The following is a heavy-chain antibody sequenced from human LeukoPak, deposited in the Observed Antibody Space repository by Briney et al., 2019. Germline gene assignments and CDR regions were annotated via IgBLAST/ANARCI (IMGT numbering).Heavy chain of an antibody. CDR1: GYTFTGYY. Sequence: ASVKVSCEASGYTFTGYYMHWVRQAPGQGLEWMGWINPNSGGTNYAQKFQGWVTMTRDTSISTAYMELSRLRSDDTAVYYCARDYSGLRRENWFDPWGQGTLVTVSS. J-gene: IGHJ5*02. D-gene: IGHD1-26*01. CDR2: INPNSGGT. V-gene: IGHV1-2*04. CDR3: ARDYSGLRRENWFDP.